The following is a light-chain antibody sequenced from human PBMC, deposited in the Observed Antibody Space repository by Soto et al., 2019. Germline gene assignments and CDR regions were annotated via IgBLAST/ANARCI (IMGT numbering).Light chain of an antibody. CDR2: NDD. Sequence: QSVLTQPPSVSAAPGQKVTIYCSGSSSNIETNPVSWYRHLPGTVPKLLIHNDDKRPSGIPDRFSGSKSGTSATLGITGLQTGDEADYYCGTWDASLGAGVFGGGTKLTVL. CDR1: SSNIETNP. V-gene: IGLV1-51*01. CDR3: GTWDASLGAGV. J-gene: IGLJ2*01.